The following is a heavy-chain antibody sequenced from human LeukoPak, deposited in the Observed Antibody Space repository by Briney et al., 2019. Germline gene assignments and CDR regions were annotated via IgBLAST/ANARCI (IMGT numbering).Heavy chain of an antibody. Sequence: ASVKVSCKASGYTFTSYDINWVRQATGQGLEWMGWMNPNSGNTGYAQKFQGRFTMTRNTSISTAYMELSSLRSEDTAVYYCARASTGYYLYYYYYYMDVWGKGTTVTVSS. J-gene: IGHJ6*03. CDR1: GYTFTSYD. D-gene: IGHD3-9*01. V-gene: IGHV1-8*01. CDR2: MNPNSGNT. CDR3: ARASTGYYLYYYYYYMDV.